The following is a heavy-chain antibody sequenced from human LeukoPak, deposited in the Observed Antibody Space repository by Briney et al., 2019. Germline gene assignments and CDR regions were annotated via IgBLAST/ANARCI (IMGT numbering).Heavy chain of an antibody. V-gene: IGHV3-23*01. CDR1: GFTFSSYA. CDR3: AKRRAGTYYYYGMDV. Sequence: GGSLRLSCAASGFTFSSYAMSWVRQAPGKGLEWVSAISGSGGSTYYADSVKGRFTISRDNSKNTLYLQMNSLRAEDTAVYYCAKRRAGTYYYYGMDVWGQGTTVTVSS. D-gene: IGHD6-13*01. CDR2: ISGSGGST. J-gene: IGHJ6*02.